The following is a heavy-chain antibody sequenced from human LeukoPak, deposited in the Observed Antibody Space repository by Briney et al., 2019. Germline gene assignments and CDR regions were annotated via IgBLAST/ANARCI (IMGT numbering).Heavy chain of an antibody. CDR1: GFTFSSYW. J-gene: IGHJ4*02. CDR2: VNSDGSST. D-gene: IGHD2-2*01. V-gene: IGHV3-74*01. Sequence: GGSLRLSCAASGFTFSSYWMHWVRQAPGKGLVWVSRVNSDGSSTTYADSVKGRFTISRDNAKNTLYLQMNSLRAEDTAVYYCAYFACSSTSCVYFDYWGQGTLVTVSS. CDR3: AYFACSSTSCVYFDY.